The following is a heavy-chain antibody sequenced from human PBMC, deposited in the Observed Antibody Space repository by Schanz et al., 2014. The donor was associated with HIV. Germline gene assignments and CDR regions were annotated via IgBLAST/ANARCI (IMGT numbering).Heavy chain of an antibody. CDR2: ILPMVGSA. J-gene: IGHJ5*02. CDR1: GGSFSSFS. D-gene: IGHD1-1*01. Sequence: QVPLVQSGAEVQKPGSSVQVSCKASGGSFSSFSITWVRQAPGKGLEWMGGILPMVGSANYAQKFLGRVTISADESTSTGYMDLSNLRSDDTAVYYCATCLITIGCSSWGQGTLVTVSS. V-gene: IGHV1-69*01. CDR3: ATCLITIGCSS.